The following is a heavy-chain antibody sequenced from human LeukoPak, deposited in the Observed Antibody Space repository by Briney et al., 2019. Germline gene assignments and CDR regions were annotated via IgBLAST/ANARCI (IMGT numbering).Heavy chain of an antibody. D-gene: IGHD4/OR15-4a*01. V-gene: IGHV3-30*04. CDR1: GFTFSSYA. J-gene: IGHJ1*01. Sequence: PGRSLRLSCSASGFTFSSYAMHWVRQAPGKGREWVPVISYDGSNKYYADSVKGRFTISRDNSKNTLYLKMKSLRAEDTAVYYCASVLAAEYFQHWGQGTLVTVSS. CDR2: ISYDGSNK. CDR3: ASVLAAEYFQH.